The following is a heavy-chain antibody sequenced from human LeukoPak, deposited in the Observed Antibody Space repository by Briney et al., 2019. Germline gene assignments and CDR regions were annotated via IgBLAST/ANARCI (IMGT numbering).Heavy chain of an antibody. CDR2: NSAYNGNT. D-gene: IGHD6-13*01. CDR1: GYTFTSYG. CDR3: ARVWTSSWPYYFDY. Sequence: ASVKVSCKASGYTFTSYGISWVRQAPGQGLEWMGWNSAYNGNTNYAQKLQGRVTMTTDTSTSTAYMEPRSLRSDDTAVYYCARVWTSSWPYYFDYWGQGTLVTVSS. V-gene: IGHV1-18*01. J-gene: IGHJ4*02.